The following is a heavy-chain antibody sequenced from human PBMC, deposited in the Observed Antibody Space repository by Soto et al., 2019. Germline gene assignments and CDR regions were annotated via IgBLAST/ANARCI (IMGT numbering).Heavy chain of an antibody. Sequence: QVQLQQWGAGLLKPSETLSLTCAVYGGSFSGYYWSWIRQPPGKGLEWIGEINHSGSTNYNPSLKSRFTISVGTSKNHFSLKLSSVTAADTAVYYCARGYSSSWYYYFDYWGQGTLVTVSS. D-gene: IGHD6-13*01. J-gene: IGHJ4*02. CDR3: ARGYSSSWYYYFDY. V-gene: IGHV4-34*01. CDR2: INHSGST. CDR1: GGSFSGYY.